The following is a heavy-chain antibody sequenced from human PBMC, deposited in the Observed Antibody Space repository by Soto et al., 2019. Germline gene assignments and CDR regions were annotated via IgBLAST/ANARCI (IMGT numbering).Heavy chain of an antibody. V-gene: IGHV4-34*01. CDR2: INHSGST. CDR1: GGSFSGYY. Sequence: SETLSLTCAVYGGSFSGYYWSWIRQPPGKGLEWIGEINHSGSTNYNPSLKSRVTISVDTSKNQFSLKLSSVTAADTAVYYCANDTPMDVWGKGTTVTVSS. CDR3: ANDTPMDV. J-gene: IGHJ6*03. D-gene: IGHD3-9*01.